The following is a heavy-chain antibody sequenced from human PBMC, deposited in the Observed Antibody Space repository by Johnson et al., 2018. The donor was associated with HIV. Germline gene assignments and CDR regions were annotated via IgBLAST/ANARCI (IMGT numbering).Heavy chain of an antibody. CDR2: IWHDGRDV. J-gene: IGHJ3*02. V-gene: IGHV3-30*02. D-gene: IGHD7-27*01. Sequence: QVQLVESGGGLVKPGGSLRLSCAASGFTFSSYGIHWVRQAPGKGLEWVAFIWHDGRDVYYADSVKGRFTVSRDNSKNTLYLQMNSLRAEDTAVYYCARENWGQRMNAFDIWGQGTMVTVSS. CDR1: GFTFSSYG. CDR3: ARENWGQRMNAFDI.